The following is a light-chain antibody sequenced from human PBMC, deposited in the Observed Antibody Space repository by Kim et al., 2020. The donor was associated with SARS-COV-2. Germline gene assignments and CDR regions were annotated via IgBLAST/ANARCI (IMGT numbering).Light chain of an antibody. CDR2: GKN. V-gene: IGLV3-19*01. CDR1: TLRTYF. J-gene: IGLJ2*01. Sequence: GQTVRITCQGDTLRTYFPSWYQQKPGQAPVLVFYGKNNRPSGIPDRFSGSSSGNTASLTITGAQAEDEADYYCNSRDSTGNHLAVFGGGTQLTVL. CDR3: NSRDSTGNHLAV.